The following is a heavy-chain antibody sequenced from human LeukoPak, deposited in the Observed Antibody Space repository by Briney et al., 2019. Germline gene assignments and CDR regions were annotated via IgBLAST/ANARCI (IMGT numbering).Heavy chain of an antibody. J-gene: IGHJ4*02. V-gene: IGHV3-30*14. CDR1: GFTFSSYA. D-gene: IGHD6-13*01. CDR3: ARKGIAAAGTMLDY. CDR2: ISYDGSNK. Sequence: GRSLRLSCAASGFTFSSYAMHWVRQAPGKGLEWVAVISYDGSNKYYADSVKGRFTISRDNSKNTLYLQMNSLRAEDTAVYYCARKGIAAAGTMLDYWGQGTLVTVSS.